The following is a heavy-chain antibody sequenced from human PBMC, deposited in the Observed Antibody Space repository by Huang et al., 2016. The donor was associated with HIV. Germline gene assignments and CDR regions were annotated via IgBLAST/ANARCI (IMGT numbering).Heavy chain of an antibody. CDR3: ARVLSDYYDSSGYSFDS. J-gene: IGHJ4*02. Sequence: QVQLMQSGAEVTKPGSSVKVSCKASGGNFRSHAFSWVRQGPGQGLAWMGGSIPIFGTTNYAQKYQGRVTSTADESTSTAYMELSSLRSEDTAIYCCARVLSDYYDSSGYSFDSWGQGTLVTVSS. CDR1: GGNFRSHA. D-gene: IGHD3-22*01. V-gene: IGHV1-69*13. CDR2: SIPIFGTT.